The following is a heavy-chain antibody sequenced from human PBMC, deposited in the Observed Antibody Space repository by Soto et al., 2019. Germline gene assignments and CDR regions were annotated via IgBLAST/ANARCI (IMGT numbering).Heavy chain of an antibody. CDR2: ISGSGGST. D-gene: IGHD5-12*01. CDR1: GFTFSSYA. V-gene: IGHV3-23*01. Sequence: SLRLSCAASGFTFSSYAMSWVRQAPGKGLEWVSAISGSGGSTYYADSVKGRFTISRDNSKNTLYLQMNSLRAEDTAVYYCAKDFSSGSSPFDYWGQGTLVTVSS. CDR3: AKDFSSGSSPFDY. J-gene: IGHJ4*02.